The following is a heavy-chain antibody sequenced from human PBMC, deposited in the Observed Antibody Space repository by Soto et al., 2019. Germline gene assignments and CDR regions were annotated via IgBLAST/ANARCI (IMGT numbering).Heavy chain of an antibody. CDR1: GFTFSSYG. Sequence: QVQLVESGGGVVQPGRSLRLSCAASGFTFSSYGMHWVRQAPGKGLEWVAVIWYDGSNKNYADSVKGRFTISRDNSKNTLDLQMNSLRAEDTAVYYCAREGSGYCSGGSCYTYYYYGMDVWGQGTTVTVSS. CDR2: IWYDGSNK. J-gene: IGHJ6*02. V-gene: IGHV3-33*01. D-gene: IGHD2-15*01. CDR3: AREGSGYCSGGSCYTYYYYGMDV.